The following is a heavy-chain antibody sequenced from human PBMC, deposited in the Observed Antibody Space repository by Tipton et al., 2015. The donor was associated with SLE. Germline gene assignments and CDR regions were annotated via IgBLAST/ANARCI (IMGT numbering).Heavy chain of an antibody. V-gene: IGHV4-31*03. CDR1: GGSISSGGYY. CDR2: MSYSGST. D-gene: IGHD5-12*01. Sequence: TLSLTCTVSGGSISSGGYYWSWIRQHPGKGLEWIGHMSYSGSTYYNPSLKSRITIPVDTSKNHFSLKLSSVTAADTAVYYCARGGVGGYDYFDHWGQGTLVTVSS. J-gene: IGHJ4*02. CDR3: ARGGVGGYDYFDH.